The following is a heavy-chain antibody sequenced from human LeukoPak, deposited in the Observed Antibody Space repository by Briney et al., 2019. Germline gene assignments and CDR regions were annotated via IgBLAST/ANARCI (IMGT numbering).Heavy chain of an antibody. V-gene: IGHV4-34*01. Sequence: PSEALSLTCAVYGGSFSGYYWSWIRQPPGKGLEWIGEINHRGSTNYNPSIKSRVTISVETSNQRLSLKLRSVTGADRAVYYCARGLGGIDYWGQGTLVTVSP. CDR2: INHRGST. J-gene: IGHJ4*02. CDR3: ARGLGGIDY. D-gene: IGHD3-16*01. CDR1: GGSFSGYY.